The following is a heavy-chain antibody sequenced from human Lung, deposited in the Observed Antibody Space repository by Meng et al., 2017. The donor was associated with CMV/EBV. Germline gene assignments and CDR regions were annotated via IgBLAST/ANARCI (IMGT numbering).Heavy chain of an antibody. V-gene: IGHV3-23*01. J-gene: IGHJ4*02. CDR1: GFSFNNYG. CDR2: ITSDGGRT. CDR3: AEGGGSLPAN. Sequence: ESXKISCGASGFSFNNYGMNWVRQAPGKGPEWVSHITSDGGRTSYADSVRGRFAISRDNSRNTLYLQMNSLRVDDTAVYYCAEGGGSLPANWGQGTLVTFSS. D-gene: IGHD2-15*01.